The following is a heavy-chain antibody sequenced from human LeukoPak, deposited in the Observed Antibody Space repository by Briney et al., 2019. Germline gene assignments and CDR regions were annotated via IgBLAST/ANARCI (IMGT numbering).Heavy chain of an antibody. D-gene: IGHD2-15*01. J-gene: IGHJ4*02. CDR3: ARYQGYCSGGSCYHYFDY. V-gene: IGHV4-39*01. CDR2: IYYSGST. Sequence: PSETLSPPCPVSGGPLSSSSYYWGWIRHPPRKGLEGFGRIYYSGSTYYNPSLKSRVTISVDTSKNQFSLKLSSVTAADTAVYYCARYQGYCSGGSCYHYFDYWGQGTLVTVSS. CDR1: GGPLSSSSYY.